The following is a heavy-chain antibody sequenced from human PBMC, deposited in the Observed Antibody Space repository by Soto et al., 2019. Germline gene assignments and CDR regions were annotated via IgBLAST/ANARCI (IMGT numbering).Heavy chain of an antibody. V-gene: IGHV3-74*01. CDR1: EFTFCGRS. CDR2: IDKVGTDS. Sequence: EVQLVESGGGLVQPGGSLRLSCAASEFTFCGRSVHWVRQAPGKGLVWVSGIDKVGTDSTYADSVKGRFTSPRDNAKNTVYLQMNSLRVEDTAVYYCARGWFGPDVWGKGTTVTVSS. J-gene: IGHJ6*03. CDR3: ARGWFGPDV. D-gene: IGHD3-10*01.